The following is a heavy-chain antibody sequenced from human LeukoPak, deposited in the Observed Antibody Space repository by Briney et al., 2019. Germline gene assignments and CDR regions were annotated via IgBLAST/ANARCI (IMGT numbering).Heavy chain of an antibody. CDR2: INQSGRT. CDR3: ARGFEVAVAGSWFDP. J-gene: IGHJ5*02. V-gene: IGHV4-34*01. D-gene: IGHD6-19*01. Sequence: SETLSLTCAVSVGSFSGYQWTWIRQPPGKGLEWIGDINQSGRTNYNPSLESRLTISVDTSGNHFSLTLTFVTAADTAVYYCARGFEVAVAGSWFDPWGQGTLVSVSS. CDR1: VGSFSGYQ.